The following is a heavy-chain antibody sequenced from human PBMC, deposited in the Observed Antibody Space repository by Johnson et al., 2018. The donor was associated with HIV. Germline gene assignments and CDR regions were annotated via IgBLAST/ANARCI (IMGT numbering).Heavy chain of an antibody. J-gene: IGHJ3*02. CDR3: ARASYYYGSADI. Sequence: QVQLVESGGGLVKPGGSLRLSCAASGFSFSDYYMSWIRQAPGKGLEWVSYISGSGTNIYYAVSVKGRFTISRDNAKKSLFLQMNSLRAEDTAVYYCARASYYYGSADIWGQGTMVTVSS. CDR1: GFSFSDYY. D-gene: IGHD3-10*01. CDR2: ISGSGTNI. V-gene: IGHV3-11*04.